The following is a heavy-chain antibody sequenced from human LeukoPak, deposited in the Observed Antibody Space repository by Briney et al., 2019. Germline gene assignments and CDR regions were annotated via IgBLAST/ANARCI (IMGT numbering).Heavy chain of an antibody. J-gene: IGHJ4*02. V-gene: IGHV3-33*08. D-gene: IGHD1-1*01. CDR2: IWYDGSNK. CDR3: ARDLHWSLVS. CDR1: GFTFSSYS. Sequence: GGSLRLSCAASGFTFSSYSMNWVRQAPGKGLEWVAVIWYDGSNKYYADSVKGRFTISRDNAKNSLYLQMNSLRAEDTAVYYCARDLHWSLVSWGQGTLVTVSS.